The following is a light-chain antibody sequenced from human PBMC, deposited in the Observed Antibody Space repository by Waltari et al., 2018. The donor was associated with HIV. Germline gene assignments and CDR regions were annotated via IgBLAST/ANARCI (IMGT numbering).Light chain of an antibody. CDR2: DVS. CDR3: CSYAGSSTFAV. V-gene: IGLV2-23*02. CDR1: SSDVGGSNY. Sequence: QSALTQPASVSGSPGQSITISCTGTSSDVGGSNYVSWYQQPPGKAPKLMIYDVSKRPSGVPNPFAGSKSGNTASLTISGLQAEDESDYYCCSYAGSSTFAVFGGGTKLTVL. J-gene: IGLJ2*01.